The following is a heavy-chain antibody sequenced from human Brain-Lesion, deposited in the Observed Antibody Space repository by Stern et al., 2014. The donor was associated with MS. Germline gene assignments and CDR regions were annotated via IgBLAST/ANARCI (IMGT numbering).Heavy chain of an antibody. D-gene: IGHD2-15*01. Sequence: QVQLEESGPGLVKPSETLSLTCTVAGGSVSSTSYAWAWIRPPPGKGLEWIGTIYYSGNTYYSPSLKSPLTISLNTSKTSFSLHRRSVTAADTAVYYCAGDEDIRYCSGGSCTGNWFDPWGQGTLVTVSS. CDR1: GGSVSSTSYA. CDR3: AGDEDIRYCSGGSCTGNWFDP. CDR2: IYYSGNT. V-gene: IGHV4-39*01. J-gene: IGHJ5*02.